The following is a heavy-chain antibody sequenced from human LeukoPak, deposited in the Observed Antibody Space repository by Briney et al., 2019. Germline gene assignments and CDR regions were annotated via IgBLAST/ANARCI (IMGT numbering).Heavy chain of an antibody. D-gene: IGHD6-13*01. J-gene: IGHJ5*02. Sequence: SETLSLTCTVSGGSISSSSYYWGWIRQPPGKGLEWIGSIYYSGSTYYNPSLKSRVTISVDTSKNQFSLKLSSVTAADTAVYYCARPTAAAGTHWFDPWGQGTLVTVSS. CDR3: ARPTAAAGTHWFDP. V-gene: IGHV4-39*01. CDR2: IYYSGST. CDR1: GGSISSSSYY.